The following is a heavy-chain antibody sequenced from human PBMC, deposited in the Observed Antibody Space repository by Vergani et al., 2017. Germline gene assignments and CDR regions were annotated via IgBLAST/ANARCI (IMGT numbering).Heavy chain of an antibody. Sequence: EVQLLESGGGLVQPGGSLRLSCAASGFTFSSYAMSWVRQAPGKGLEWVSAISGSGGSTYYADSVKGRFTISRDNSKNTLYLQMNSLRAEDTAVYYCARARFPVYGGNAYYYYGMDVWGQGTTVTVSS. CDR3: ARARFPVYGGNAYYYYGMDV. J-gene: IGHJ6*02. V-gene: IGHV3-23*01. CDR1: GFTFSSYA. CDR2: ISGSGGST. D-gene: IGHD4-23*01.